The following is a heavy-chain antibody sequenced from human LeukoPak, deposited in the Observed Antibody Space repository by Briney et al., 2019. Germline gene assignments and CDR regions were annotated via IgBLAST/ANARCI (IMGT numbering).Heavy chain of an antibody. CDR3: ARDPGRYAERVFDY. Sequence: ASVKVSCKASGYTFTSYGISWVRQAPGQALEWMGWISGYNGNTNYAQKFQGRVTMTTDTSTSTAYMELRSLRFDDTAVYYCARDPGRYAERVFDYWGQGTLVTVSS. CDR1: GYTFTSYG. V-gene: IGHV1-18*01. D-gene: IGHD3-16*01. CDR2: ISGYNGNT. J-gene: IGHJ4*02.